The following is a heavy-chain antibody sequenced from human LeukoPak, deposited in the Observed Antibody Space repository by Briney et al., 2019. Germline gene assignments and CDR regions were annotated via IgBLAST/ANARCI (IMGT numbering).Heavy chain of an antibody. CDR2: ISAYNGNT. J-gene: IGHJ5*02. V-gene: IGHV1-18*01. Sequence: ASVKVSCKASVYTFTSYGISWVRQAPGQGLEWMGWISAYNGNTNYAQKLQGRVTMTTDTSTSTAYMELRSLRSDDTAVYYCARRRPITIFGVVRPGNWFDPWGQGTLVTVSS. D-gene: IGHD3-3*01. CDR3: ARRRPITIFGVVRPGNWFDP. CDR1: VYTFTSYG.